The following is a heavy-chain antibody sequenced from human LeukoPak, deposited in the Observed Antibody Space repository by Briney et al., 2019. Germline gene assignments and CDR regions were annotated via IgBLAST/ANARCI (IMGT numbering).Heavy chain of an antibody. V-gene: IGHV3-23*01. CDR3: VKGRISEDGLDF. CDR1: GFTFSRSA. D-gene: IGHD6-13*01. J-gene: IGHJ4*02. CDR2: ISSSGNT. Sequence: GGSLRLSCAASGFTFSRSAMTWVRQTPGKGLDWVSSISSSGNTYYGDSVKGRFTISRDNSKNMLYLQMNSLRAEDTAVYYCVKGRISEDGLDFWGQGTLVTVSS.